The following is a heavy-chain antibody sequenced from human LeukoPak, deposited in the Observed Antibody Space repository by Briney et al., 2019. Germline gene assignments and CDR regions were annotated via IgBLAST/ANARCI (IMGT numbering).Heavy chain of an antibody. V-gene: IGHV1-18*01. CDR2: ISAYNGNT. J-gene: IGHJ4*02. CDR3: ARVTSTTWYDCFDY. D-gene: IGHD6-13*01. CDR1: GYTFTSYG. Sequence: ASVKVSCKASGYTFTSYGISWVRQAPGQGLEWMGWISAYNGNTNYAQKLQGRVTMTTDTSTSTAYMELSSLRSDDAAVFYCARVTSTTWYDCFDYWGQGTLVTVSS.